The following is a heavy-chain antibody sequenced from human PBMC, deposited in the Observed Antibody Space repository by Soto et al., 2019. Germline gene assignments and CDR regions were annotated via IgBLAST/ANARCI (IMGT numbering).Heavy chain of an antibody. D-gene: IGHD3-16*01. J-gene: IGHJ5*02. V-gene: IGHV2-5*02. CDR3: AHFGAGHTLGGNWFDP. Sequence: QITLKESGPTLVKPTQTLTLTCTFSGFSLSTSGVGVGWIRQPPGKALEWLALIYWDDDKRYSPSLKSRLTITKDTSKNQVVLTTTNMDPVDTATYYCAHFGAGHTLGGNWFDPWGQGTLVTVSS. CDR2: IYWDDDK. CDR1: GFSLSTSGVG.